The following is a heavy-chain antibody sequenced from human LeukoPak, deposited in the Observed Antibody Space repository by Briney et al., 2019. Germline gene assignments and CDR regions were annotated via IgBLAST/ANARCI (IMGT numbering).Heavy chain of an antibody. CDR1: GGTLRSNA. Sequence: SVKVSCKAPGGTLRSNAMSWVRQAPGQGLEWMGGIIPIFGTANYAQKFQGRVTITTDESTSTAYMELSSLGSEDTAVYYCARGSYGSGRSYYYYYMDVWGKGTTVTVSS. D-gene: IGHD3-10*01. V-gene: IGHV1-69*05. CDR2: IIPIFGTA. CDR3: ARGSYGSGRSYYYYYMDV. J-gene: IGHJ6*03.